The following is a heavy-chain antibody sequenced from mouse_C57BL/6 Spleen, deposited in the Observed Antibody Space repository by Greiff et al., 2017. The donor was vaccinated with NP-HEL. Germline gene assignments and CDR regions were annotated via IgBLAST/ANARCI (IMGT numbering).Heavy chain of an antibody. V-gene: IGHV1-75*01. CDR1: GYTFTDYY. Sequence: QVHVKQSGPELVKPGASVKISCKASGYTFTDYYINWVKQRPGQGLEWIGWIFPGSGSTYYNEKFKGKATLTADKSSSTAYMQLSSLTSEDSAVYFCARDYAGAMDYWGQGTSVTVSS. CDR2: IFPGSGST. J-gene: IGHJ4*01. CDR3: ARDYAGAMDY. D-gene: IGHD1-1*01.